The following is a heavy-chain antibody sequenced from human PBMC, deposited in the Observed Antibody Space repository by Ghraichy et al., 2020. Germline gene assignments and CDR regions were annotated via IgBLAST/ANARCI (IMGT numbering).Heavy chain of an antibody. CDR3: AKDPDTYYYDSSGPT. CDR1: GFTFSSYG. D-gene: IGHD3-22*01. V-gene: IGHV3-30*02. CDR2: IRYDGSNK. J-gene: IGHJ5*02. Sequence: LSLTCAASGFTFSSYGMHWVRQAPGKGLEWVAFIRYDGSNKYYADSVKGRFTISRDNSKNTLYLQMNSLRAEDTAVYYCAKDPDTYYYDSSGPTWGQGTLVTVSS.